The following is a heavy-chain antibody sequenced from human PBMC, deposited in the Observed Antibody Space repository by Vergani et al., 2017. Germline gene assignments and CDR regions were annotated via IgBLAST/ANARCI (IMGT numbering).Heavy chain of an antibody. CDR2: IYPGDSDT. D-gene: IGHD5-24*01. CDR1: GYSFTSYW. CDR3: ARHHQRWLPVDAFDI. J-gene: IGHJ3*02. Sequence: EVQLVQSGAEVKKPGESLKISCKGSGYSFTSYWIGWVRQRPGKGLEWMGIIYPGDSDTRYSPSFQGQVTISADKSISTAYLQWSSLKASDTSMYYCARHHQRWLPVDAFDIWGQGTMVTVSS. V-gene: IGHV5-51*01.